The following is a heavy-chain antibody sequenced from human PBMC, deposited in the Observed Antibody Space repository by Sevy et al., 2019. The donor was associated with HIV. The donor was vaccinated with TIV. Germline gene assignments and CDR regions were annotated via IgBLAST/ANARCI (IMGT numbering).Heavy chain of an antibody. CDR3: ARARYTYGYPYYFDY. CDR2: ISSSSSYT. J-gene: IGHJ4*02. D-gene: IGHD5-18*01. Sequence: GGSLRLSCAASGFTFSDYYMSWIRQAPGKGLGWVSCISSSSSYTNYADSVKGRFTISRDNAKNSLYLQMNSLRAEDTAVYYCARARYTYGYPYYFDYWGQGTLVTVSS. CDR1: GFTFSDYY. V-gene: IGHV3-11*06.